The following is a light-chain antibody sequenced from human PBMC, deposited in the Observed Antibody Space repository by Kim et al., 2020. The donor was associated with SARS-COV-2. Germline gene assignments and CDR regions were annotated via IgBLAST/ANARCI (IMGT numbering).Light chain of an antibody. J-gene: IGLJ1*01. CDR1: SSDVGGYNY. CDR3: SSYAGSNNDV. CDR2: EVS. Sequence: QSALTQPPSASGSPGQSVTISCTGTSSDVGGYNYVSWYQQHPGKAPKLMIHEVSKRPSGAPDRFSGSKSGNTASLTVSGLQAEDEADYYCSSYAGSNNDVFGTGTKVTVL. V-gene: IGLV2-8*01.